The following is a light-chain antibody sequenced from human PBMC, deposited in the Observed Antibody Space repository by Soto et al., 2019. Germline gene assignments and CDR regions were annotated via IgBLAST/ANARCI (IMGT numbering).Light chain of an antibody. CDR2: GAS. CDR3: QQYNNWPRT. J-gene: IGKJ1*01. Sequence: VVMRQAPSTLSVSPGEGATLSCRASQSVSSDLAWYHQKPGQAPRLLIYGASTRATGIPARFSGSGSGTEFTLTINSLQSEDFAVYHCQQYNNWPRTFGQGTKVDIK. V-gene: IGKV3-15*01. CDR1: QSVSSD.